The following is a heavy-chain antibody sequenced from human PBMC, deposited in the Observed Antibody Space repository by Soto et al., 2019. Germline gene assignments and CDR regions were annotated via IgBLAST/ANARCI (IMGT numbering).Heavy chain of an antibody. D-gene: IGHD4-4*01. Sequence: VASVKVSCKASRYTFISYDINWVRQATGQGLEWMGWMNPKSANTGYAQSFQGRVTMTRNTSISTAYMELSSLRSEDTAVYYCARSPSWETTVTPYYFDYWGQGTLVTVSS. CDR2: MNPKSANT. J-gene: IGHJ4*02. CDR1: RYTFISYD. V-gene: IGHV1-8*01. CDR3: ARSPSWETTVTPYYFDY.